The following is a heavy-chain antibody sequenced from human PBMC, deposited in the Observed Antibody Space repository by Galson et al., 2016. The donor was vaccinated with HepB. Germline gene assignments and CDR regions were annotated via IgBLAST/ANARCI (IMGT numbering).Heavy chain of an antibody. D-gene: IGHD3-22*01. V-gene: IGHV1-46*01. CDR1: GYTFTNYY. CDR3: ARGHYDGSGYYPDY. CDR2: INPSGGST. J-gene: IGHJ4*02. Sequence: SVKVSCKASGYTFTNYYMHWVRQAPGQGLEWVGIINPSGGSTAYAQNLQGRVTMTRDTSTSTIYMELSSLRSEDTAVYYCARGHYDGSGYYPDYWGQGTLVTVSS.